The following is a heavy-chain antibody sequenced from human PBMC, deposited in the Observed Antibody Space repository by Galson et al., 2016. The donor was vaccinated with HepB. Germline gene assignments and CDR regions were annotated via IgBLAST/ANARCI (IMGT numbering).Heavy chain of an antibody. Sequence: TLSLTCTVSGGSISSGSYYWSWIRQPPGKRLEWIVRVYASGRTYYNPSPKSRVTISVDLSNNQFSLDLHSVTAADSAVYYCARGKAVANTEDAFDIWGQGTTVTVPS. CDR2: VYASGRT. CDR1: GGSISSGSYY. J-gene: IGHJ3*02. CDR3: ARGKAVANTEDAFDI. D-gene: IGHD6-19*01. V-gene: IGHV4-61*02.